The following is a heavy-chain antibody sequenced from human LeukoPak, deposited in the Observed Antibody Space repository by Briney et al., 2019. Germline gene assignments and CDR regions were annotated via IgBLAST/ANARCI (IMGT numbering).Heavy chain of an antibody. D-gene: IGHD6-13*01. CDR2: ISTSGST. J-gene: IGHJ5*02. V-gene: IGHV4-4*07. CDR3: ARAYSSSWYWNWFDP. Sequence: SETLSLTCTVSGGSISSYYWSWIRQPAGKGLESIGHISTSGSTNYIPSLKSRVTMSVDTSKNQFSLKLNSVTAADTALYYCARAYSSSWYWNWFDPWGQGTLVTVSS. CDR1: GGSISSYY.